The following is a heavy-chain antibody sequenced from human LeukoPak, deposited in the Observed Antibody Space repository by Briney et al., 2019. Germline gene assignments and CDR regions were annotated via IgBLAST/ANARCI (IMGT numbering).Heavy chain of an antibody. V-gene: IGHV1-2*02. CDR1: GYTFTGYY. D-gene: IGHD1-26*01. CDR3: ARRGILPGGSFSWWFDY. Sequence: ASVKVSCKASGYTFTGYYLHWVRQAPGQGFEWMGWISAYNGNTNYAQKFQGRVTMTRDTSISTAYMELSRLRSDDTAVYYCARRGILPGGSFSWWFDYWGQGTLVTVSS. CDR2: ISAYNGNT. J-gene: IGHJ4*02.